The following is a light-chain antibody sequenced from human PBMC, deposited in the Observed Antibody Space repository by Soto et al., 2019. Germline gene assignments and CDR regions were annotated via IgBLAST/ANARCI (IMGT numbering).Light chain of an antibody. V-gene: IGLV2-14*03. CDR3: TSYTTSSTLV. Sequence: QSALTQPASVSGSPGQSMTISCTGTSSDVGPYNFVSWYQQHPGKAPKLMIYDVSNRPSGVSNRFSGSKSGNTASLTISGLQAEDEAYYYCTSYTTSSTLVFGGGTKVTVL. J-gene: IGLJ3*02. CDR2: DVS. CDR1: SSDVGPYNF.